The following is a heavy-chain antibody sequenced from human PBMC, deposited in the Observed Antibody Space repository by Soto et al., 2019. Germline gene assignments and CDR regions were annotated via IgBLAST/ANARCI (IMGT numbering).Heavy chain of an antibody. CDR2: IIPIFGTA. D-gene: IGHD6-19*01. CDR3: ASDDGSDRSSPDGWCYYYYGMDV. Sequence: SVKVSCKASGGTFSSYAISWVRQAPGQGLEWMGGIIPIFGTANYAQKFQGRVTLTADESTSTAYMELSSLITEDTAVYYCASDDGSDRSSPDGWCYYYYGMDVWGQGTTVTVSS. CDR1: GGTFSSYA. V-gene: IGHV1-69*13. J-gene: IGHJ6*02.